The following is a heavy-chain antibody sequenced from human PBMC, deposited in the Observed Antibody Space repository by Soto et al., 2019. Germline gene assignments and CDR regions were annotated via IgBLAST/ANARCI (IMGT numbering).Heavy chain of an antibody. D-gene: IGHD1-20*01. Sequence: GGSLRLSCAASGFTFSSYGMHWVRQAPGKGLEWVAVIWHDGRNKYYADSVKGRFTISRDNSKNTLYLQMNSLRAEDTAVYYCARDLGNWNDKGWFDSWGQGTLVTVSS. CDR1: GFTFSSYG. V-gene: IGHV3-33*08. CDR2: IWHDGRNK. CDR3: ARDLGNWNDKGWFDS. J-gene: IGHJ5*01.